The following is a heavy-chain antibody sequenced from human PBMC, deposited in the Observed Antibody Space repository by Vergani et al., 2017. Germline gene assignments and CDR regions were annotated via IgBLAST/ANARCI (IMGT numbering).Heavy chain of an antibody. Sequence: QVQLVESGGGVVQPGRSLRLSCAASGFTFSSYAMHWVRQAPGKGLEWVAVISYDGSNTYYADSVKGRFTISRDNSKNTLYLQMNSLRAEDTAVYYCARAGGSSPHYYYYYMDVWGKGTTVTVSS. D-gene: IGHD6-6*01. J-gene: IGHJ6*03. CDR1: GFTFSSYA. CDR3: ARAGGSSPHYYYYYMDV. CDR2: ISYDGSNT. V-gene: IGHV3-30*01.